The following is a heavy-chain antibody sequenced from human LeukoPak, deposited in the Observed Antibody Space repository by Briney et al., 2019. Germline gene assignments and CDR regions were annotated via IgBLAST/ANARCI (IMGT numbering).Heavy chain of an antibody. J-gene: IGHJ4*02. CDR2: IGSSGTTR. V-gene: IGHV3-48*03. Sequence: PGGSLSLSCAVSGFPFSVYEMNWVRQAPGKGLEWVSNIGSSGTTRHYADSVKGRFSISRDNAENSLFLQMNSLRVEDTGIYYCALLAVAGDFDYWGQGALVTVSS. CDR1: GFPFSVYE. D-gene: IGHD6-19*01. CDR3: ALLAVAGDFDY.